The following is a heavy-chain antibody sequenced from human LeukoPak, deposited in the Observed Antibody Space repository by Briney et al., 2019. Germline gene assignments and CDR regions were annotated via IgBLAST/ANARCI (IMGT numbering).Heavy chain of an antibody. CDR2: INHSGST. Sequence: SETLSLTCAVYGGSFSGYYWSWIRQPPGKGLEWIGEINHSGSTNYNPSLKSRVTISVGTSKNQFSLKLSSVTAADTAVYFCARENYYGSGSYYKRVEFDYWGQGTLVTVSS. CDR3: ARENYYGSGSYYKRVEFDY. V-gene: IGHV4-34*01. CDR1: GGSFSGYY. D-gene: IGHD3-10*01. J-gene: IGHJ4*02.